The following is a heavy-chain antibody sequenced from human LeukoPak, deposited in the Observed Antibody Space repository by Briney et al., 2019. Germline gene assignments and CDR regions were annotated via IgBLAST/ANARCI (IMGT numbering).Heavy chain of an antibody. D-gene: IGHD6-13*01. CDR3: ARDPRGYSSSWYYDDY. CDR1: GFSFNREW. V-gene: IGHV3-21*01. Sequence: GGSLRLSCAASGFSFNREWMVWVRQGPGKGLERVSSISSSSTYIYYADSVKGRFTISRDNAKNSLYLQMSSLRAEDTAVYYCARDPRGYSSSWYYDDYWGQGTLVTVSS. J-gene: IGHJ4*02. CDR2: ISSSSTYI.